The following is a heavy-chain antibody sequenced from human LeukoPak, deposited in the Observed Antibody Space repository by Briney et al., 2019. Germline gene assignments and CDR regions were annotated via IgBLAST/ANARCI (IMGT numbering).Heavy chain of an antibody. CDR2: INPSGGST. V-gene: IGHV1-46*01. CDR3: AAGTRLDWLFDY. CDR1: GYTFTSYY. J-gene: IGHJ4*02. D-gene: IGHD3-9*01. Sequence: ASVKVSCKASGYTFTSYYMHWVRQAPGQGLEWMGIINPSGGSTSYAQKFQGRVTMTRDTSTSTVYMELSSLRSDDTAVYYCAAGTRLDWLFDYWGQGTLVTVSS.